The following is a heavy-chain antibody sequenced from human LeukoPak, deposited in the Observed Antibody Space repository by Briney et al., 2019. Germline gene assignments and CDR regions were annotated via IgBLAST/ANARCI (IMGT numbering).Heavy chain of an antibody. CDR1: GFTFSSSA. J-gene: IGHJ6*02. CDR2: ISNNGGYT. Sequence: GGSLRLSCAASGFTFSSSAMSWVRQAPGKGLEWVSAISNNGGYTYYADSVQGRFTISRDNSKSTLCLQMNSLRAEDTAVYYCAREFLGEKYYYDSSGNYDYYYYGMDVWGQGTTVTVSS. V-gene: IGHV3-23*01. D-gene: IGHD3-22*01. CDR3: AREFLGEKYYYDSSGNYDYYYYGMDV.